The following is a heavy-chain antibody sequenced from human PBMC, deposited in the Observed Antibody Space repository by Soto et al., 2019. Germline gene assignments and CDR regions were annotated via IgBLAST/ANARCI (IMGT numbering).Heavy chain of an antibody. CDR3: AREVSGTGAFDY. Sequence: QVQLEQSGPGLVKPSQTLSLTCNISGGSITSTNHYWSWIRQSPREGLEWIGYIFDSWTTHYNPSFKGRVTLLGDTSQSQFSLTMHSVTVADSAVYYCAREVSGTGAFDYWGRGTLVTVSS. V-gene: IGHV4-31*02. J-gene: IGHJ4*02. CDR1: GGSITSTNHY. D-gene: IGHD2-8*02. CDR2: IFDSWTT.